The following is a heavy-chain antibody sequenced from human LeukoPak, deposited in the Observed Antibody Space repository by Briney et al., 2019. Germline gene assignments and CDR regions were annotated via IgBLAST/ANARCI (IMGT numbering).Heavy chain of an antibody. CDR2: IGGSGGST. CDR1: GFTFSSYG. D-gene: IGHD3-10*01. Sequence: GGSLRLSCAASGFTFSSYGMSWVRQAPGKGLEWVSAIGGSGGSTYYADSVKGRFTISRDNSKNALYVQMNSLRAEDTAVYYCAKGHYYGSGSLDYWGQGTLVTVSS. CDR3: AKGHYYGSGSLDY. J-gene: IGHJ4*02. V-gene: IGHV3-23*01.